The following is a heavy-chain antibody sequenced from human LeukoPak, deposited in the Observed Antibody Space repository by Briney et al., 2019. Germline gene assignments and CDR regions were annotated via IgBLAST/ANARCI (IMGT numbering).Heavy chain of an antibody. D-gene: IGHD1-26*01. V-gene: IGHV3-23*01. Sequence: GGSLRLSCAAAGFTFSNYAMSWVRQAPGKGLEWVSAISVSGGSTYYADSVKGRFTISRDSSKNTLYLQMNTLRAEDTALYYCAKGIKWELPFDYWGQGTLITVSS. CDR1: GFTFSNYA. CDR3: AKGIKWELPFDY. J-gene: IGHJ4*02. CDR2: ISVSGGST.